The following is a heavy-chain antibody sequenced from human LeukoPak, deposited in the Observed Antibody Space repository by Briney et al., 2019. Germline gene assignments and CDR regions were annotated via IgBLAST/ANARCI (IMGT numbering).Heavy chain of an antibody. D-gene: IGHD3-22*01. V-gene: IGHV1-18*01. J-gene: IGHJ4*02. Sequence: ASAKVSCKASGYTFTSYGISWVRQAPGQGLEWMGWISAYNGNTNYAQKLQGRVTMTTDTSTSTAYMELRSLRSDDTAVYYCARVSGVYYYDSSGYDYWGQGTLVTVSS. CDR2: ISAYNGNT. CDR3: ARVSGVYYYDSSGYDY. CDR1: GYTFTSYG.